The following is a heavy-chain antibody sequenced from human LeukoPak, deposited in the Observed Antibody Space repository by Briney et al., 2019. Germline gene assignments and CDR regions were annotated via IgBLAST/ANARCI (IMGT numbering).Heavy chain of an antibody. CDR3: ARGYLHYYGSGSYYLNWFDP. V-gene: IGHV4-34*01. CDR1: GGSFSGYY. D-gene: IGHD3-10*01. CDR2: INHSGST. J-gene: IGHJ5*02. Sequence: SETLSLTCAVYGGSFSGYYWSWIRQPPGKGLEWIGEINHSGSTNYNPSLKSRVTISVDTSKNQFSLKLSSVTAADTAVYYCARGYLHYYGSGSYYLNWFDPWGQGTLVTVSS.